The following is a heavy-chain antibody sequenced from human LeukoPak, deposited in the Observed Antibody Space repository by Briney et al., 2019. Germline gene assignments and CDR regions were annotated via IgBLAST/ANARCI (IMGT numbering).Heavy chain of an antibody. V-gene: IGHV1-2*04. D-gene: IGHD2-2*01. CDR3: ARGEYCSSTSCYDY. CDR2: INPNSGGT. J-gene: IGHJ4*02. CDR1: GYTFTGYY. Sequence: EASVKVSCKASGYTFTGYYMDWVRQAPGQGLEWMGWINPNSGGTNYAQKFQGWVTMTRDTSISTAYMELSRLRSDDTAVYYCARGEYCSSTSCYDYWGQGTLVTVSS.